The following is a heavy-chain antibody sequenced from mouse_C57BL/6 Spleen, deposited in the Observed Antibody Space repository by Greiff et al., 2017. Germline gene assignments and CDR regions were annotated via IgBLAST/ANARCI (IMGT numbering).Heavy chain of an antibody. Sequence: EVQLQQSGPELVKPGASVKISCKASGYTFTDYYMNWVKQSHGQSLEWIGDINPNNGGTSYNQKFKGKATLTVDKSSSTAYMELRSLTSEDSAVYYCARYFAYWGQGTLVTVSA. CDR3: ARYFAY. CDR1: GYTFTDYY. CDR2: INPNNGGT. V-gene: IGHV1-26*01. J-gene: IGHJ3*01.